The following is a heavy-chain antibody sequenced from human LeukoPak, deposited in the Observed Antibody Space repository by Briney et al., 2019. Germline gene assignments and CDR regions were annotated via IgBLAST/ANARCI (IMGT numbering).Heavy chain of an antibody. CDR3: ARALRGSTTYYFDY. J-gene: IGHJ4*02. D-gene: IGHD1-26*01. Sequence: SETLSLTCSVSGVSGGSFTSYSWTWIRQSAEKGLEWIGRVHTSGSTNFNPSLQSRVTMLLDTSKNQFSLTLNSVTAADTAVYYCARALRGSTTYYFDYWGRGILVTVSS. CDR1: GGSFTSYS. V-gene: IGHV4-4*07. CDR2: VHTSGST.